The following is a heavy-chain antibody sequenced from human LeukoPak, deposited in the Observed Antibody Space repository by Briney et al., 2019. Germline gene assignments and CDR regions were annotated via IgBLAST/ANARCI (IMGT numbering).Heavy chain of an antibody. CDR2: ISSSSSYI. V-gene: IGHV3-21*01. J-gene: IGHJ4*02. CDR1: GFTFSSYS. Sequence: GGSLRLSCAASGFTFSSYSMNWVRQAPGKGLEWVSSISSSSSYIYYPDSVKGRFTISRDNAKNSLYLQMNSLRAEDTAVYYCASGRDLGYWGQGTLVTVSS. D-gene: IGHD5-24*01. CDR3: ASGRDLGY.